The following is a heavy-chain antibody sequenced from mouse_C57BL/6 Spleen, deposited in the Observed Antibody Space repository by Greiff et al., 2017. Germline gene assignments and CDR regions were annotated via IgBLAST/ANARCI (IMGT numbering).Heavy chain of an antibody. CDR2: IYPGSGST. D-gene: IGHD2-4*01. J-gene: IGHJ3*01. Sequence: VQLQQPGAELVKPGASVKMSCKASGYTFTSYWITWVKQRPGQGLEWIGDIYPGSGSTNYNEKFKSKATLTVDTSSSTAYMQLSSLTSEDSAVYYCARPGYDYDRAWFAYWGQGTLVTVSA. CDR1: GYTFTSYW. V-gene: IGHV1-55*01. CDR3: ARPGYDYDRAWFAY.